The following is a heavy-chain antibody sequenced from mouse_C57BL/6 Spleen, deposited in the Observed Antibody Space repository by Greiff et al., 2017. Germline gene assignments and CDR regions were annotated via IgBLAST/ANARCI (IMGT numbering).Heavy chain of an antibody. J-gene: IGHJ1*03. Sequence: QVQLQQPGAELVKPGASVKMSCKASGYTFTSYWITWVKQRPVQGLEWIGDIYPGSGSTNYNEKFKSKATLTVDTSSSTAYMQLSSLTSEDSAVYYCASSYYYGSSYRYIDVWGTGTTVTVSS. CDR2: IYPGSGST. CDR1: GYTFTSYW. V-gene: IGHV1-55*01. CDR3: ASSYYYGSSYRYIDV. D-gene: IGHD1-1*01.